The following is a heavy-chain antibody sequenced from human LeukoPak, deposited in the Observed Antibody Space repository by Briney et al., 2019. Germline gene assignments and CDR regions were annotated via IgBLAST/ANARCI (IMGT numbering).Heavy chain of an antibody. CDR2: ISGSGGST. CDR1: GFTFSSYE. CDR3: AKVVIAASVTPSLFDY. Sequence: PGGSLRLTCAASGFTFSSYEMNWVRQAPGKGLEWVSAISGSGGSTYYADSVKGRFTISRDNSKNTLYLQMNSLRAEDTAVYYCAKVVIAASVTPSLFDYWGQGTLVTVSS. D-gene: IGHD4-23*01. V-gene: IGHV3-23*01. J-gene: IGHJ4*02.